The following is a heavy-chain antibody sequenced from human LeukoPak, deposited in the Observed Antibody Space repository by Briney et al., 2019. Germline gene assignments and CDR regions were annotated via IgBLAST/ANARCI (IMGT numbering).Heavy chain of an antibody. CDR2: IYYSGST. CDR3: AREMGVVTAHGIDV. CDR1: GGSISSISSNNYH. D-gene: IGHD4-23*01. Sequence: SETLSLTCIVSGGSISSISSNNYHWGWIRQPPGKGLEWIGSIYYSGSTYYNPSLKSRVTISVDTSKNQFSLKLSSVTAADAALYYCAREMGVVTAHGIDVWGQGTTVTVSS. J-gene: IGHJ6*02. V-gene: IGHV4-39*02.